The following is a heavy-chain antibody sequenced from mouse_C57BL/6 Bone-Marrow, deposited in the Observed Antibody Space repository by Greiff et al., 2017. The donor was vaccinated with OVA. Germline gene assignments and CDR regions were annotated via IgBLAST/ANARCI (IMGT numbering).Heavy chain of an antibody. Sequence: QVQLKESGPGILQPSQTLSLTCSFSGFSLSTFGMGVGWIRQPSGKGLEWLAHIWWDDDKYYNPALKSRLTISKDTSKNQVFLKIANVDTADTATYYCARIDSNYPYYYAMDYWGQGTSVTVSS. D-gene: IGHD2-5*01. CDR2: IWWDDDK. CDR1: GFSLSTFGMG. CDR3: ARIDSNYPYYYAMDY. V-gene: IGHV8-8*01. J-gene: IGHJ4*01.